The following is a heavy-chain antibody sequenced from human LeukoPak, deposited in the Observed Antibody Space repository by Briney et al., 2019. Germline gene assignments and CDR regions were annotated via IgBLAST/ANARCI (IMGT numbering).Heavy chain of an antibody. CDR2: ISAYNGNT. CDR3: ARDLGAAGDY. V-gene: IGHV1-18*01. CDR1: GGTFSSYA. Sequence: ASVKVSCKASGGTFSSYAISWVRQAPGPGLEWMGWISAYNGNTNYAQKLQGRVTMTTDTSTSTAYMELRSLRSDDTAVYYCARDLGAAGDYWGQGTLVTVSS. J-gene: IGHJ4*02. D-gene: IGHD6-13*01.